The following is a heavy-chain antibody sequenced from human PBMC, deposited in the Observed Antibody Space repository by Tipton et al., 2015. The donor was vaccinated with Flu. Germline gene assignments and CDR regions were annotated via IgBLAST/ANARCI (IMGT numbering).Heavy chain of an antibody. CDR2: ISGSGGAA. V-gene: IGHV3-23*01. CDR1: GFTFISYA. CDR3: AKDRVLPYDVGPFDI. J-gene: IGHJ3*02. Sequence: SLRLSCEASGFTFISYAMNWVRQAPGKGLEWVSGISGSGGAAYHADSVKGRFTISRDNSRNTVFLQMNNLRVDDTAVYYCAKDRVLPYDVGPFDIWGQGTMVAVSS. D-gene: IGHD3-10*02.